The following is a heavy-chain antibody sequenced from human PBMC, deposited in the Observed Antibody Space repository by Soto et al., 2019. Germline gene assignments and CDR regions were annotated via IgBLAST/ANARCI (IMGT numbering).Heavy chain of an antibody. CDR3: ARVGCSGNFCYDGLYV. J-gene: IGHJ6*02. D-gene: IGHD3-22*01. V-gene: IGHV3-23*01. Sequence: GGSLRLSCAASGFTFSSDAMSWVRQAPGKGLEWVSAISGSGGSTYYADSVKGRFTTSRDNAKNSLSLQMNSLRAEDTAVYYCARVGCSGNFCYDGLYVWGQGTAVTVSS. CDR1: GFTFSSDA. CDR2: ISGSGGST.